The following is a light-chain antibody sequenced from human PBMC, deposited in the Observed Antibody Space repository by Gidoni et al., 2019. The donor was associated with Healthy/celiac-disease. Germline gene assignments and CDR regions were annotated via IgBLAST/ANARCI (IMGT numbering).Light chain of an antibody. Sequence: DIQMTQSPSSLSAYVGDRVTITCRASQSISSYLNWYQQKPGKAPKLLIYAAYRLQSGVPSRFSGSGSGTDFTLTISSLQPEDFATYYCQQSYSTPRTFGQGTKVEIK. CDR1: QSISSY. J-gene: IGKJ1*01. CDR2: AAY. CDR3: QQSYSTPRT. V-gene: IGKV1-39*01.